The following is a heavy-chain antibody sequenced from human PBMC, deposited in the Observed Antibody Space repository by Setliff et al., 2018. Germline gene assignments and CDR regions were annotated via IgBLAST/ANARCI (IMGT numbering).Heavy chain of an antibody. J-gene: IGHJ5*01. CDR3: AKDPNGDYVGAFDS. D-gene: IGHD4-17*01. CDR2: ISGSGGVT. Sequence: PGGSLRLSCAASGLTFNSYAISWVRQSPGRGLEWVSSISGSGGVTNYGDSVRGRFTISRDNAKNTVYLEMNSLRAEDTAKYYCAKDPNGDYVGAFDSWGRGTLVTVSS. V-gene: IGHV3-23*01. CDR1: GLTFNSYA.